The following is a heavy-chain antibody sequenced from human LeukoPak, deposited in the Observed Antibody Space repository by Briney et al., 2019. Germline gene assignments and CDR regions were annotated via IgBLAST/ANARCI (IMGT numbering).Heavy chain of an antibody. Sequence: PGGSLRLSCAASGFTFSSYAMSWVRQAPGKGLEWVSVISGSGGSTYYADSVKGRFTISRDNSKNTLYLQMNSLRAEDTALYYCVCHVVLSVGYHYGLGVWGQGTTVTVSS. CDR3: VCHVVLSVGYHYGLGV. CDR2: ISGSGGST. D-gene: IGHD2-21*01. J-gene: IGHJ6*01. V-gene: IGHV3-23*01. CDR1: GFTFSSYA.